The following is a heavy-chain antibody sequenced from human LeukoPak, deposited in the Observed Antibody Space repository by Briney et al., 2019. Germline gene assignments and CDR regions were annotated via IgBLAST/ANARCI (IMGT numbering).Heavy chain of an antibody. V-gene: IGHV3-11*04. CDR3: AELGITMIGGV. Sequence: PSETLSLTCTVSGGSISSGSYYWSWIRQPAGKGLEWVSYISSSGSTIYYADSVKGRFTISRDNAKNSLYLQMNSLRAEDTAVYYCAELGITMIGGVWGKGTTVTISS. CDR1: GGSISSGSYY. J-gene: IGHJ6*04. D-gene: IGHD3-10*02. CDR2: ISSSGSTI.